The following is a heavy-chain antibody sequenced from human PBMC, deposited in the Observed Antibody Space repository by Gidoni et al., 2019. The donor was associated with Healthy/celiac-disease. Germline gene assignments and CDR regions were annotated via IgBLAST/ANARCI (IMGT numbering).Heavy chain of an antibody. CDR2: IYTSGST. V-gene: IGHV4-4*07. Sequence: QVQLQETGPGLVKPPETLALTSTGPGGPISSDYWSWIRQPAGKGLEWIGRIYTSGSTNYPPSLKSRVTMSVDTSKNQFSLKLSSVTAADTAVYYCARGLVITSVYYYYGMDVWGQGTTVTVSS. D-gene: IGHD3-16*01. CDR1: GGPISSDY. CDR3: ARGLVITSVYYYYGMDV. J-gene: IGHJ6*02.